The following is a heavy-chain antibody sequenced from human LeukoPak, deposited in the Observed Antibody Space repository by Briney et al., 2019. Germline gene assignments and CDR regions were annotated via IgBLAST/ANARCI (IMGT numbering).Heavy chain of an antibody. CDR2: ISGSIDNGDNT. CDR3: AKEQQLGLKTR. CDR1: GFTFSTYA. J-gene: IGHJ4*02. D-gene: IGHD6-13*01. V-gene: IGHV3-23*01. Sequence: GGSLRLSCAASGFTFSTYAMSWVRQAPGKGLEWVSAISGSIDNGDNTYYADSVKGQFTISRDNSKNTLYLQMNSLRAEDAAVYYCAKEQQLGLKTRWGQGTLVTVSS.